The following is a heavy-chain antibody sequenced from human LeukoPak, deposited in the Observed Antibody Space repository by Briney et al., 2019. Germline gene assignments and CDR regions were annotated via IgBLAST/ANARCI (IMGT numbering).Heavy chain of an antibody. CDR3: AKDRTGTTGADWFDP. D-gene: IGHD1-1*01. CDR2: ISASGGKT. Sequence: GGSLRPSCAASGFTFSDYGMSWVRQAPGKGLEWVSSISASGGKTYYVDSLRGRFAISRDNSKNTLYLQMNSLRVEDTAIYYCAKDRTGTTGADWFDPWGQGTLVTVSS. V-gene: IGHV3-23*01. J-gene: IGHJ5*02. CDR1: GFTFSDYG.